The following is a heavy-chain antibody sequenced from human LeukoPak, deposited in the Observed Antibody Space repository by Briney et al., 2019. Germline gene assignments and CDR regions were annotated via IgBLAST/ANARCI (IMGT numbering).Heavy chain of an antibody. CDR3: ARDLASNTGWEFDY. Sequence: GGSLRLSCAASGFTVSSNYMNWVRQAPGKGLEWVSLIYGGGSTYYADSVKGRFTISRDNCKNTLYLQMNSLRAEDTAVYYCARDLASNTGWEFDYWGQGTLVTVSS. J-gene: IGHJ4*02. CDR1: GFTVSSNY. V-gene: IGHV3-53*01. CDR2: IYGGGST. D-gene: IGHD6-19*01.